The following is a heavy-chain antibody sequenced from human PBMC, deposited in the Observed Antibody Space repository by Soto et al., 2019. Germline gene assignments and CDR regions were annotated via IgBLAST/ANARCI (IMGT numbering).Heavy chain of an antibody. Sequence: PGGSLRLSCTASGFTFSSYGMHWVRQAPGKGLEWVAVISHDGSNKYYADSVKGRFTISRDNSKNTLYLQMNSLRTEDTAVYYCANWPRLGGSFDYWGQGTLVTVSS. CDR2: ISHDGSNK. D-gene: IGHD3-16*01. CDR1: GFTFSSYG. V-gene: IGHV3-30*18. CDR3: ANWPRLGGSFDY. J-gene: IGHJ4*02.